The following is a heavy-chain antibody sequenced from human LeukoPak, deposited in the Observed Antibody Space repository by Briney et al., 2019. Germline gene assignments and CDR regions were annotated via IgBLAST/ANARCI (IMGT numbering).Heavy chain of an antibody. CDR3: ARDGGYCSGGSCYFAREYYFDY. CDR1: GGSISSGGYY. V-gene: IGHV4-31*03. J-gene: IGHJ4*02. Sequence: SQTLSLTCTVSGGSISSGGYYWSWIRQHPGKGLEWIGYIYYSGSTYYNLSLKSRVTISVDTSKNQFSLKLSSVTAADTAVYYCARDGGYCSGGSCYFAREYYFDYWGQGTLVTVSS. D-gene: IGHD2-15*01. CDR2: IYYSGST.